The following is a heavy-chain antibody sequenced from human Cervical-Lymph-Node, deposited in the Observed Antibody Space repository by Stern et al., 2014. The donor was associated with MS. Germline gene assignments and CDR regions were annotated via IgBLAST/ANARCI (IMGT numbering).Heavy chain of an antibody. CDR1: GGSISSYY. V-gene: IGHV4-59*01. CDR3: ERAPRTVPRVSLGAFDI. CDR2: IYYSGST. Sequence: QVQLVESGPGLVKPSETLTLTCAVSGGSISSYYWSWILQPPGKGLEWIGYIYYSGSTNYNPSLKSRVTISVDTSKNQFSLKLSSVTAADAAVYYCERAPRTVPRVSLGAFDIWGQGTMVTVSS. J-gene: IGHJ3*02. D-gene: IGHD4-17*01.